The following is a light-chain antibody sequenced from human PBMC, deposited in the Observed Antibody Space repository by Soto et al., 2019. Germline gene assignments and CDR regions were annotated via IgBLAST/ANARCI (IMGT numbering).Light chain of an antibody. V-gene: IGKV3-11*01. J-gene: IGKJ5*01. CDR1: QSVSRY. Sequence: IVLTQSPSTLSLSPGERATLSCRAGQSVSRYLAWYQQKPGQAPRLLIYDASNRATGIPARFSGSGSGTDFTLTISRLEPEDFAVYYCQQRSNWPITFGQGTRLE. CDR2: DAS. CDR3: QQRSNWPIT.